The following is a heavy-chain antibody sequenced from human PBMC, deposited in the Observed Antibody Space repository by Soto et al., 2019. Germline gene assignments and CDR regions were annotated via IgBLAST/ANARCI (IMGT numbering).Heavy chain of an antibody. D-gene: IGHD2-21*02. Sequence: QITLKESGPSVVKPTQTLTLTCTFSGFSLTSQGVGVGWIRQPPGKAPEWLALIYWDDDTRYSPSLKSRLTLTQDPTKHQVVLIITNTDPVDTGTYFCAHSSLHCTKWFDPWGQGALVIVTS. CDR3: AHSSLHCTKWFDP. CDR1: GFSLTSQGVG. CDR2: IYWDDDT. J-gene: IGHJ5*02. V-gene: IGHV2-5*02.